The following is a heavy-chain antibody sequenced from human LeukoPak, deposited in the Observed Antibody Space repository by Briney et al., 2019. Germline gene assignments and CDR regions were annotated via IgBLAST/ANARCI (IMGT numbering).Heavy chain of an antibody. Sequence: ASVKVSCKASGYTFSGYYIHWVRQAPGQGLEWMGWISPYNGDTNYAQNFQGRITMTRDTSITTAYMELSRLRSDDTAVYYCARDPRYYDFWGGYYNEDYYYYYMDVWGKGTTVTVSS. CDR3: ARDPRYYDFWGGYYNEDYYYYYMDV. CDR2: ISPYNGDT. CDR1: GYTFSGYY. V-gene: IGHV1-2*02. D-gene: IGHD3-3*01. J-gene: IGHJ6*03.